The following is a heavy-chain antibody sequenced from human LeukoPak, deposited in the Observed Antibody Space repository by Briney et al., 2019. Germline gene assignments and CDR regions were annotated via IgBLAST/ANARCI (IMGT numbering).Heavy chain of an antibody. Sequence: PSEILSLTCAVYGGSFSGYYWSWIRQPPGKGLEWIGEINHSGSTNYNPSLKSRVTISVDTSKNQFSLKLSSVTAADTAVYYCARLGIAVAGTYYFDYWGQGTLVTVSS. D-gene: IGHD6-19*01. J-gene: IGHJ4*02. CDR1: GGSFSGYY. V-gene: IGHV4-34*01. CDR2: INHSGST. CDR3: ARLGIAVAGTYYFDY.